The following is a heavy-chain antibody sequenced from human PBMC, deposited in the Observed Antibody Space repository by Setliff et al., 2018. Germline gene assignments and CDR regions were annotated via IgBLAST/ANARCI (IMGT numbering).Heavy chain of an antibody. Sequence: SETLSLTCNVSGGSISSYYWTWIRQPPGKGLEWIGYFYHSGSTNYNPSLKGRVTMTSDTSMNQLSLKLTSVSAADTAIYYCARSSYYASGNSHNYYMDVWGKGTAGTVSS. CDR2: FYHSGST. V-gene: IGHV4-59*08. D-gene: IGHD3-10*01. CDR3: ARSSYYASGNSHNYYMDV. CDR1: GGSISSYY. J-gene: IGHJ6*03.